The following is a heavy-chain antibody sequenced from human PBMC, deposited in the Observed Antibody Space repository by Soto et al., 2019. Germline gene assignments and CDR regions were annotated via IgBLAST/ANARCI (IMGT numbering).Heavy chain of an antibody. CDR2: ISGSGASI. V-gene: IGHV3-23*01. D-gene: IGHD2-15*01. Sequence: EVQLLESGGNLVQPGGSLRLSCAASGFTFSSYVMSWVRQAPGKGLEWVSTISGSGASIYDADSVKGRFTISRDNSKNTVYLQMNSLRAEDTAVYYCAKDGLGSCTGGTCYGSDYWGQGTLGTVSS. CDR1: GFTFSSYV. J-gene: IGHJ4*02. CDR3: AKDGLGSCTGGTCYGSDY.